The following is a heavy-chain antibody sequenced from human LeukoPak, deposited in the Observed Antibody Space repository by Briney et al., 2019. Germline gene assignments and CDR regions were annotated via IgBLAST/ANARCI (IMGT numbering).Heavy chain of an antibody. CDR3: ARHSRSGKEYDY. J-gene: IGHJ4*02. V-gene: IGHV4-59*08. CDR2: IYYSGST. D-gene: IGHD2-15*01. CDR1: GGSISNYY. Sequence: SETLSLTCTVSGGSISNYYWSWIRQPPGKGLEWIGYIYYSGSTNYNPSVKSRVTTSVDTSKNQFSLNLSSVTATDTAVYYCARHSRSGKEYDYWGQGTLVTVSS.